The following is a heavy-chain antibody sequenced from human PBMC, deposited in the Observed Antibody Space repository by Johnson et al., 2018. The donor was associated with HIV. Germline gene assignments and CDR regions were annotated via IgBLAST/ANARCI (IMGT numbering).Heavy chain of an antibody. CDR2: IWYDGSNK. D-gene: IGHD4-11*01. CDR1: GFTFSSYG. J-gene: IGHJ3*02. V-gene: IGHV3-33*06. Sequence: QVQLLESGGGVVQPGRSLRLSCAASGFTFSSYGMHWVRQAPGKGLEWVAVIWYDGSNKYYADSVKGRFTISRDNSKNTLYLQMNSLRAEDTAVYYCAKFASSTRTTGGDAFDIWGQGTMVTVSS. CDR3: AKFASSTRTTGGDAFDI.